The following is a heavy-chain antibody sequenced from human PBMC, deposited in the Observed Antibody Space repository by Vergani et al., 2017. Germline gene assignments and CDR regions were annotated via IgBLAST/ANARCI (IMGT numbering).Heavy chain of an antibody. J-gene: IGHJ4*02. D-gene: IGHD1-1*01. CDR3: ARVGTGNDSDY. CDR1: GGSISSGGYS. Sequence: QLQLQESGSGLVKPSQTLSLTCAVSGGSISSGGYSWSWFRQPPGKGLEWIGYIYHSGSTYTNPALDSRVTISVDRSKNTFSLKLSSVTAADTAVYYCARVGTGNDSDYWGQGTLVTVSS. CDR2: IYHSGST. V-gene: IGHV4-30-2*01.